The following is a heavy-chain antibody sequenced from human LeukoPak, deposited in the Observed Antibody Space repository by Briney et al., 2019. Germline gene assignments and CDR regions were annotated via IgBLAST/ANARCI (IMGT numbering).Heavy chain of an antibody. J-gene: IGHJ5*02. CDR1: GGSISTFY. Sequence: PSETLSLTCSVSGGSISTFYWNWIRQPPGKGPEWIGYIFTSESTNYNPSLKSRVTISVDTSKNQFSLKLSSVTAADTAVYYCARSDGIVGEEAWFDPWGQGTLVTVSS. CDR3: ARSDGIVGEEAWFDP. V-gene: IGHV4-4*09. D-gene: IGHD1-26*01. CDR2: IFTSEST.